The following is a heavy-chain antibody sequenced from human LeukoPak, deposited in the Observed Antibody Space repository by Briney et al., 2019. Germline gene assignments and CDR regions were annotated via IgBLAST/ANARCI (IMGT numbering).Heavy chain of an antibody. J-gene: IGHJ4*02. Sequence: SETLSLTWTVSGGSTSSGSYYWSWIRQPAGKGLEWIGRIYTSGSTNYNPSLKSRVTISVDTSKNQFSLKLSSVTAADTAVYYCAREGAARPPPNWYFDYWGQGTLVTVSS. CDR2: IYTSGST. D-gene: IGHD6-6*01. CDR3: AREGAARPPPNWYFDY. V-gene: IGHV4-61*02. CDR1: GGSTSSGSYY.